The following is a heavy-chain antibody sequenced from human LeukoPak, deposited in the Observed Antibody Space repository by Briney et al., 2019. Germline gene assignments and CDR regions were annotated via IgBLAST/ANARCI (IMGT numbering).Heavy chain of an antibody. CDR2: INPNTGGT. J-gene: IGHJ4*02. CDR1: GYTFTGYF. Sequence: ASVKVSCKAFGYTFTGYFMHWVRQAPGQGLDWMGWINPNTGGTKYAQKFQGRVTMTRDTSIGTAYMELSTATSDDTAVYFCARVHATGYFTLDLGYWGQGTLVTVSS. D-gene: IGHD3-9*01. CDR3: ARVHATGYFTLDLGY. V-gene: IGHV1-2*02.